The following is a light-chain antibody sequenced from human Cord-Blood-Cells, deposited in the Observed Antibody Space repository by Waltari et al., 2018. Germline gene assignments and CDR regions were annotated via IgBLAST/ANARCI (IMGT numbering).Light chain of an antibody. J-gene: IGKJ2*01. CDR2: WAY. CDR3: QQYYSTPYT. Sequence: DIVMTQSPDSLAVSLGERATINCNSSQSVLYSSNNKNYLAWYQQKPGQPPKLLIYWAYTRESGVPDRFSGSGSGTDFTLTISSLQAEDVAVYYCQQYYSTPYTFGQGTKLEIK. V-gene: IGKV4-1*01. CDR1: QSVLYSSNNKNY.